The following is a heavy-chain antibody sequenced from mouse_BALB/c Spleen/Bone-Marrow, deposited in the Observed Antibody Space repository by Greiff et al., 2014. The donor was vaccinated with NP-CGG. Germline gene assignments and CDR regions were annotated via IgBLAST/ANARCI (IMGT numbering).Heavy chain of an antibody. J-gene: IGHJ3*01. CDR3: ATTDSSGVFAY. CDR1: GFNIKDTY. Sequence: VQLQQSGAELVKPGALVKLSCTASGFNIKDTYMHWVKQRPEQGLEWIGRIDPANGNTKYDPKFQGKATITADTSSNTAYLQLSSLTSEDTAVYYCATTDSSGVFAYWGQGTLVTVSA. V-gene: IGHV14-3*02. CDR2: IDPANGNT. D-gene: IGHD3-2*01.